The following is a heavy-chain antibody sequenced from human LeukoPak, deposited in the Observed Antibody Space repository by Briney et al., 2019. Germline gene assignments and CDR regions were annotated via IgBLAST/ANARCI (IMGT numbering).Heavy chain of an antibody. J-gene: IGHJ5*02. Sequence: ASVKVSCKASGYTFTGYYMHWVRQAPGQGHEWMGWINPNSGGTNYAQKFQGRVTMTRDTSVSTAYMELSRLRSDDTAVYYCARVAVAGRGNWFDPWGQGTLVTVSS. CDR2: INPNSGGT. V-gene: IGHV1-2*02. D-gene: IGHD6-19*01. CDR1: GYTFTGYY. CDR3: ARVAVAGRGNWFDP.